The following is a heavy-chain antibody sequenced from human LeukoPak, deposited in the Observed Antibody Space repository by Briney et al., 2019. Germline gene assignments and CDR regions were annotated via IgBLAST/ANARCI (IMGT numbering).Heavy chain of an antibody. CDR1: GFTFSSYA. V-gene: IGHV3-23*01. Sequence: GGSLRLSWAASGFTFSSYAMSWVRQAPGKGLEWVSAISGSGGSTYYADSVKGRFTISRDNSKNTLYLQMNSLRAEDTAVYYCAKAHYDSSGCMGDYYYYMDVWGKGTTVTVSS. D-gene: IGHD3-22*01. CDR2: ISGSGGST. J-gene: IGHJ6*03. CDR3: AKAHYDSSGCMGDYYYYMDV.